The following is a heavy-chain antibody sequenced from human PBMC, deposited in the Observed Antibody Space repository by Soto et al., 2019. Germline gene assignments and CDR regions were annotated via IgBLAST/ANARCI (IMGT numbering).Heavy chain of an antibody. CDR3: ASPRRITMVRGVTVSGDFDI. D-gene: IGHD3-10*01. J-gene: IGHJ3*02. Sequence: QLQLQESGPGLVKPSETLSLTCTVSGGSISSSSYYWGWIRQPPGKGLEWIGSIYYSGSTYYNPSLKRRDTISVDTSKNQFSLKLSSVTAADTAVYYCASPRRITMVRGVTVSGDFDIWGQRTMVTVSS. CDR2: IYYSGST. V-gene: IGHV4-39*01. CDR1: GGSISSSSYY.